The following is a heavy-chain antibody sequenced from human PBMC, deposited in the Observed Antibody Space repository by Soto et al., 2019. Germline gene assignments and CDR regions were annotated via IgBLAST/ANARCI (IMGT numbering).Heavy chain of an antibody. V-gene: IGHV3-33*01. CDR3: AGSRRLRAGGGLDGGNPGY. Sequence: QVQLVESGGGVVQPGRSLRLSCAASGFTFSSYGMHWVRQAPGKGLEWVAVIWYDGSNKYYADSVKGRFTISRDNSKNTLYLQMNSLRAEDTAVYYCAGSRRLRAGGGLDGGNPGYWGQGTLVTVSS. CDR1: GFTFSSYG. CDR2: IWYDGSNK. J-gene: IGHJ4*02. D-gene: IGHD5-12*01.